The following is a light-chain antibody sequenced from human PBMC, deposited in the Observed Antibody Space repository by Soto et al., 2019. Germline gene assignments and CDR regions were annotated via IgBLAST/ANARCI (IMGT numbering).Light chain of an antibody. CDR3: QQYYSIPQP. CDR2: WAS. J-gene: IGKJ2*01. CDR1: QSVLFTSNNRNY. V-gene: IGKV4-1*01. Sequence: DIVMTQSPDSLAVSLGERATINCKYSQSVLFTSNNRNYIGWYQQKPGQSPTLLIYWASTRESGVPDRFSGSGYGTAVTLTINNVQSEDVAVYYCQQYYSIPQPFGEGTKLDI.